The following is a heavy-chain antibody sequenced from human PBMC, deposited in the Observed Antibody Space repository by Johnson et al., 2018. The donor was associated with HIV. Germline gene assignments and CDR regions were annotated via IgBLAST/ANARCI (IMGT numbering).Heavy chain of an antibody. CDR3: ARDAPNFFHSSGVRDDASDI. Sequence: VQLVESGGGVVQPGRSLRLSCAASGFTFSSYGMHWVRRAPGKGLEWVSGINWNGGNTGYADSVKGRFIISRDNAKNSLYLQMNSLRAEDTALYYCARDAPNFFHSSGVRDDASDIWGQGTMVTVSS. J-gene: IGHJ3*02. D-gene: IGHD3-22*01. CDR1: GFTFSSYG. CDR2: INWNGGNT. V-gene: IGHV3-20*04.